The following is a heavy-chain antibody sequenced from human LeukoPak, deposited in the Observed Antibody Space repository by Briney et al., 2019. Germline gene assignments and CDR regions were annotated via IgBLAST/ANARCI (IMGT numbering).Heavy chain of an antibody. V-gene: IGHV3-23*01. CDR2: ISGSGAST. CDR1: RFTFSSYA. CDR3: AKSLSGVDR. D-gene: IGHD7-27*01. J-gene: IGHJ5*02. Sequence: GGSLRLSCAASRFTFSSYAMSWVRKAPGKGLEWVSAISGSGASTYYADSVKGRFTISRDNSKNTLYLQMNSLRAEDTAVDYCAKSLSGVDRWGQGTLVTVSS.